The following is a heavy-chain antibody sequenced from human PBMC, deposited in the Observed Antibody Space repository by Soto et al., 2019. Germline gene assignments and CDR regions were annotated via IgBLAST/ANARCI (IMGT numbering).Heavy chain of an antibody. CDR2: ISTFHGNT. Sequence: QVQLVQSGAEVKKPGASVKVSCKASGYTFTNQGLTWVRQAPGQGLEWVGWISTFHGNTDYAQNFPGRVTLTTDTATSTAYMELRSLRSDDTAVYYCARDPPLSSWRKIDSWGQGTLVTVSS. V-gene: IGHV1-18*01. D-gene: IGHD6-13*01. J-gene: IGHJ4*02. CDR1: GYTFTNQG. CDR3: ARDPPLSSWRKIDS.